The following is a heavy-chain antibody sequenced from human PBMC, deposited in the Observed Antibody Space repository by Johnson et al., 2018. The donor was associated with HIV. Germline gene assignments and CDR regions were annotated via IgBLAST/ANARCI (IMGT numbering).Heavy chain of an antibody. J-gene: IGHJ3*01. CDR2: IRSKANSYAT. Sequence: VQLVESGGDVVRPGGSLRLSCAGSGFIFDDYGMRWVRQAPGKGLEWVGRIRSKANSYATAFAASVKGRFTISRDDSKNTAYLQMHSRKTEDTAVYFCTGTEDTYNEDRGGYVDGFDFWGQGTMVTGSS. V-gene: IGHV3-73*01. D-gene: IGHD3-16*01. CDR1: GFIFDDYG. CDR3: TGTEDTYNEDRGGYVDGFDF.